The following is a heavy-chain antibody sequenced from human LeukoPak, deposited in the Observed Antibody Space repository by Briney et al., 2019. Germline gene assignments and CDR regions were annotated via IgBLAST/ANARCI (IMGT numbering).Heavy chain of an antibody. Sequence: GGSLRLSCAASGYPFSEYSMNWVRQAPGKGLEWVSYIDSSSTIYYADSVKGRFTISRDNAKNSLYLQLNSLRAEDAAVYYCARGPYDYGEYIDYWGQGTLVTVSS. D-gene: IGHD4-17*01. J-gene: IGHJ4*02. CDR2: IDSSSTI. CDR1: GYPFSEYS. CDR3: ARGPYDYGEYIDY. V-gene: IGHV3-69-1*01.